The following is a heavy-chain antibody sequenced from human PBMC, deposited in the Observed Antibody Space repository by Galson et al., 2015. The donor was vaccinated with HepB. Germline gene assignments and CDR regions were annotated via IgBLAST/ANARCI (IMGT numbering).Heavy chain of an antibody. V-gene: IGHV1-69*06. D-gene: IGHD2-2*01. CDR1: GGTFSSYA. J-gene: IGHJ6*02. CDR3: AREVVPEPRTRYYGMDV. Sequence: SVKVSCKASGGTFSSYAISWVRQAPGQGLEWMGGIIPIFGTANYAQKFQGRVTITADKSTSTAYMELSSLRSEDTAVYYCAREVVPEPRTRYYGMDVWAKGPRSPSP. CDR2: IIPIFGTA.